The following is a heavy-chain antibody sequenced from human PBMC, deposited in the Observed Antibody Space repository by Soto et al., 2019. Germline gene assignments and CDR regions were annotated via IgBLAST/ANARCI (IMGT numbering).Heavy chain of an antibody. D-gene: IGHD5-12*01. CDR2: IIPILGIA. J-gene: IGHJ4*02. Sequence: GASVKVSCKASGGTFSSYTISWVRQAPGQGLEWMGRIIPILGIANYAQKFQGRVTITADKSTSTAYMELSSLRSEDTAVYYCARDTSIEWAPFDYWGQGTLVTVSS. CDR3: ARDTSIEWAPFDY. V-gene: IGHV1-69*04. CDR1: GGTFSSYT.